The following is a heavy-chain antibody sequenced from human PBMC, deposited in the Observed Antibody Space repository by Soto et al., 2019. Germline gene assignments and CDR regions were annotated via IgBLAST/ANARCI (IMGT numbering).Heavy chain of an antibody. CDR2: TIPTFGKA. CDR3: ATTLYSSSSWRRYYYYGMDV. Sequence: QVQLVQSGAEVKKPGSSVKVSCKASGATFSSYAISWVRRAPGQGLEWMGGTIPTFGKANYEQKFKGRVTITADKSTSTAYMELSSLRSEDTAVYYCATTLYSSSSWRRYYYYGMDVWGQGTTVTVSS. V-gene: IGHV1-69*06. D-gene: IGHD6-6*01. CDR1: GATFSSYA. J-gene: IGHJ6*02.